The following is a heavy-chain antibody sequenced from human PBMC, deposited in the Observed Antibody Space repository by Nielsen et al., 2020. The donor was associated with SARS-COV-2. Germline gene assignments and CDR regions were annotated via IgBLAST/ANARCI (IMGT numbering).Heavy chain of an antibody. Sequence: GESLKISCAASGFNFNNYAMTWVRQAPGKGLEWVSIFGVPRPNTYYADSVKGRFTISRDNSKNTLYLQMDSLRADDTAVYYCARNEAAPGMETNWYDHWGQGTPVTVSS. CDR2: FGVPRPNT. V-gene: IGHV3-23*01. D-gene: IGHD6-13*01. J-gene: IGHJ5*02. CDR1: GFNFNNYA. CDR3: ARNEAAPGMETNWYDH.